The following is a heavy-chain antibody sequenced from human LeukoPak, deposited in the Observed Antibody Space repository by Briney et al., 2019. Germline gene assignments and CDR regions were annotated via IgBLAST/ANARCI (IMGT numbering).Heavy chain of an antibody. CDR2: IKQDASEK. CDR3: ARLATVTTFSPVVY. J-gene: IGHJ4*02. D-gene: IGHD4-17*01. V-gene: IGHV3-7*05. CDR1: GITLSSYW. Sequence: GGSLRLSCAGSGITLSSYWMSWVRQAPGKGLEWVGNIKQDASEKYFVDSLRGRFTISRDNAKNSLYLQMNSLRAEDTAVYSCARLATVTTFSPVVYWGQGTLVTVSS.